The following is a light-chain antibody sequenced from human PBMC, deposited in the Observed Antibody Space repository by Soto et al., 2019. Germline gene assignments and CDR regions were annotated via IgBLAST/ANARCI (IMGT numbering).Light chain of an antibody. J-gene: IGLJ3*02. Sequence: SYELTQPPSVSVAPGQTARITCGGDNIGSKSVHWYQQKPGLAPVLVVYDDSDRPSGIPERFSGSNSGNTATLTISRVEVGDGADYYCQVWDSSTYHQVFGGGTKLTVL. CDR3: QVWDSSTYHQV. V-gene: IGLV3-21*02. CDR2: DDS. CDR1: NIGSKS.